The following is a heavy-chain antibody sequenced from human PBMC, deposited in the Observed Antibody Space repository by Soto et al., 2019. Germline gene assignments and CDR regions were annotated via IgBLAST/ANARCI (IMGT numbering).Heavy chain of an antibody. CDR3: ARDSWDDDSSGYYDY. V-gene: IGHV3-7*01. D-gene: IGHD3-22*01. CDR1: GFTFSSYW. Sequence: PGGSLRLSCAASGFTFSSYWMSWVRQAPGKGLEWVANIKQDGSEKYYVDSVKGRFTISRDNAKNSLYLQMNSLRAEDTAVYYCARDSWDDDSSGYYDYWGQGTLVTVSS. J-gene: IGHJ4*02. CDR2: IKQDGSEK.